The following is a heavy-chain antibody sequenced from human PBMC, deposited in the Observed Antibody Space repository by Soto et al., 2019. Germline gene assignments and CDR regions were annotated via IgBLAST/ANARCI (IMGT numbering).Heavy chain of an antibody. CDR3: ARVGSAPIEMAHNDGYFDY. CDR2: IIPIFGTA. Sequence: ASVKVSCKASGGTFSSYTISWVRQAPGQGLEWMGGIIPIFGTANYAQKFQGRVTITADESTSTAYMELSSLRSEDTAVYYCARVGSAPIEMAHNDGYFDYWGQGTQVTVSS. D-gene: IGHD6-6*01. J-gene: IGHJ4*02. CDR1: GGTFSSYT. V-gene: IGHV1-69*13.